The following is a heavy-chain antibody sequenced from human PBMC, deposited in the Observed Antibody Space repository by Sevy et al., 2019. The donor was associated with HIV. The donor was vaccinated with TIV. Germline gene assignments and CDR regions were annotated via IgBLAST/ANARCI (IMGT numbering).Heavy chain of an antibody. CDR1: GGSISRSNYY. CDR3: ARVTWYTSGWYWFEP. V-gene: IGHV4-39*01. J-gene: IGHJ5*02. CDR2: IYYSGST. D-gene: IGHD6-19*01. Sequence: SETLSLTCTVSGGSISRSNYYWGWIRQPPGKGLEWIGSIYYSGSTYYKPSLKSRVTISVDTSKNQFSLKLSSVIAADTAVYYCARVTWYTSGWYWFEPWGQGTLVTVSS.